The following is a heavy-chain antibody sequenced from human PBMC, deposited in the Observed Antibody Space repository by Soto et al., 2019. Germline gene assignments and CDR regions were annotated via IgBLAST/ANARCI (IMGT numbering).Heavy chain of an antibody. CDR3: ARSGRYYGSGSYPPFAY. CDR2: TYYGGST. Sequence: ATVAVTCIATGVSISISFSCYFRQSPGKTMEWIGNTYYGGSTNYNPSLESRATISVDMSKNQFSLKLTSVTAADTAVYSCARSGRYYGSGSYPPFAYWGQG. J-gene: IGHJ4*02. D-gene: IGHD3-10*01. CDR1: GVSISISF. V-gene: IGHV4-59*01.